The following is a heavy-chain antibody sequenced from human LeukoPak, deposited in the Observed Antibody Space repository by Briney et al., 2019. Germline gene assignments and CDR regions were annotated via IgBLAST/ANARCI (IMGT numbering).Heavy chain of an antibody. Sequence: SETLSLTCAVSGYSISSGYYWGWIRQPPGKGLEWIGSTYHSGSTYYNPSLKSRVTISVDTSKNQFSLKLSSVTAADTAVYYCARAGAGREYQLPFDYWGQGTLVTVAS. V-gene: IGHV4-38-2*01. J-gene: IGHJ4*02. D-gene: IGHD2-2*01. CDR3: ARAGAGREYQLPFDY. CDR2: TYHSGST. CDR1: GYSISSGYY.